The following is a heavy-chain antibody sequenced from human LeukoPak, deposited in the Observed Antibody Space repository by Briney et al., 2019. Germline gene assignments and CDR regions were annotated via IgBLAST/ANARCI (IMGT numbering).Heavy chain of an antibody. J-gene: IGHJ5*02. Sequence: PGGSLRLSCAASGFTFSSYAMSWVRQAPGKGLEWVSAISGSGGSTYYADSVKSRFTISRDNSKNTLYLQMNSLRAEDTAVYYCAKDQYYYDSSGYYEYNWFDPWGQGTLVTVSS. CDR3: AKDQYYYDSSGYYEYNWFDP. CDR1: GFTFSSYA. CDR2: ISGSGGST. V-gene: IGHV3-23*01. D-gene: IGHD3-22*01.